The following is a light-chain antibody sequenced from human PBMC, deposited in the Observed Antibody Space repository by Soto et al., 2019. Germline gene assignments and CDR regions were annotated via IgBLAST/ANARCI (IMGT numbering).Light chain of an antibody. Sequence: DIQMTQSPSSLSASVEDRVTITCRASQSISSYLNWYQQTPGKDPKLLIYAASSLQSGVPSRFSGSGSGPDFTLTIRSLHTEDFAIYYCQQSYSTPQSTFGQVNKLEI. V-gene: IGKV1-39*01. J-gene: IGKJ2*01. CDR1: QSISSY. CDR3: QQSYSTPQST. CDR2: AAS.